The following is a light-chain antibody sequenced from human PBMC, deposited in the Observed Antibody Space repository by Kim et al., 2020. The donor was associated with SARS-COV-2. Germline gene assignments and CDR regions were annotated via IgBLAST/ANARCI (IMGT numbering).Light chain of an antibody. V-gene: IGKV3-20*01. Sequence: PGERATLSCRASQSVSSSYLAWYQQKPGQAPRLLIYGASSRATGIPDRFSGSGSGTDFTLTISRLEPEDFAVYYCQQYGTSPEWTFGQGTKVEIK. CDR3: QQYGTSPEWT. CDR1: QSVSSSY. J-gene: IGKJ1*01. CDR2: GAS.